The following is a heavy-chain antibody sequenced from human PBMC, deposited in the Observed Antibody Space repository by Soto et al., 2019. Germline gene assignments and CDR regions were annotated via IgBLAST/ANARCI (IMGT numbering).Heavy chain of an antibody. D-gene: IGHD1-1*01. Sequence: QMQLVQSGAEVKKPGASVKVSCKASGYTFTSYDINWVRQATGQGLEWMGWMNPNNGETGYAQKLQGRVTVTRDTSMDTAYMELSSLRSDDTAVYYCARGGARECWNSVTQGPILRFDPWSQGTQVTVSS. V-gene: IGHV1-8*01. J-gene: IGHJ5*02. CDR3: ARGGARECWNSVTQGPILRFDP. CDR1: GYTFTSYD. CDR2: MNPNNGET.